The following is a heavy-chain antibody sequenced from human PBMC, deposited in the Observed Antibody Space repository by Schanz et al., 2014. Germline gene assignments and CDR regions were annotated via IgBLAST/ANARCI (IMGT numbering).Heavy chain of an antibody. CDR2: ISVYTGNT. Sequence: QVHLVQSGAEVKRPGASVRVSCKASGYTFTTYAMSWVRQAPGQGLEWVGWISVYTGNTKYGQKFQGRVTMTADTSTNTAYMELRSLRSDDTAVYYCAKAEYDILTDSYSRLDPWGQGTRVTDSS. J-gene: IGHJ5*02. V-gene: IGHV1-18*01. D-gene: IGHD3-9*01. CDR3: AKAEYDILTDSYSRLDP. CDR1: GYTFTTYA.